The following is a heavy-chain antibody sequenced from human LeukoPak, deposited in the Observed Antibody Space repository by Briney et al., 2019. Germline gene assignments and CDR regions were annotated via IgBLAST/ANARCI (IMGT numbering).Heavy chain of an antibody. Sequence: GGSLRLSCAASGFTFNDYGMSWVRQAPGKGLEWVSGINWNGGRTGYADSMKGRFIISRDNAKNSLYLQVNSLRAEDTAVYYCAKDHHGFGELSPFDYWGQGTLVTVSS. CDR3: AKDHHGFGELSPFDY. V-gene: IGHV3-20*04. CDR2: INWNGGRT. CDR1: GFTFNDYG. D-gene: IGHD3-10*01. J-gene: IGHJ4*02.